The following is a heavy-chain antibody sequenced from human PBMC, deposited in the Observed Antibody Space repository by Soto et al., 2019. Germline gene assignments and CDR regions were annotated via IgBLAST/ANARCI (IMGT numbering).Heavy chain of an antibody. Sequence: GGSLRLSCAASGFTFSSYGMHWVRQAPGKGLEWVAVISYDGSNKYYADSVKGRFTISRDNSKNTLYLQMNSLRAEDTAVYYCAREYMTTVTTGDYGMDVWGQGXTVTVSS. CDR1: GFTFSSYG. D-gene: IGHD4-17*01. CDR3: AREYMTTVTTGDYGMDV. J-gene: IGHJ6*02. CDR2: ISYDGSNK. V-gene: IGHV3-30*03.